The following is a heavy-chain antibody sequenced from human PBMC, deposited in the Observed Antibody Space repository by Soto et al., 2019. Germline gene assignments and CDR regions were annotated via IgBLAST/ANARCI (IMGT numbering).Heavy chain of an antibody. V-gene: IGHV1-69*01. CDR2: IIPIFGTA. Sequence: QVQLVQSGAEVKKPGSSVKVSCKASGGTFSSYAISWVRQAPGQGLEWMGGIIPIFGTANYAQKFQGRVTITAAECTSTAYMELSSLGSEDTAVYYCAREEGGVVTTVYYCYGMDVWGQGTTVTVSS. CDR3: AREEGGVVTTVYYCYGMDV. CDR1: GGTFSSYA. D-gene: IGHD3-3*01. J-gene: IGHJ6*02.